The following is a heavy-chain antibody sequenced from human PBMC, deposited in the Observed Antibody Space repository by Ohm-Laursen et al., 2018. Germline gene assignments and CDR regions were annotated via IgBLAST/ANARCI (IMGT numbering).Heavy chain of an antibody. Sequence: SLRLSCAASGFTFSSYPMSWVRQAPGKGLEWVSAISGSGGSTYYADSVKGRFTISRDNSKNTLYLQMNSLRAEDTAVYYCAKEFREVRDYFDYWGQGTLVTVSS. CDR3: AKEFREVRDYFDY. CDR1: GFTFSSYP. J-gene: IGHJ4*02. CDR2: ISGSGGST. V-gene: IGHV3-23*01. D-gene: IGHD1-1*01.